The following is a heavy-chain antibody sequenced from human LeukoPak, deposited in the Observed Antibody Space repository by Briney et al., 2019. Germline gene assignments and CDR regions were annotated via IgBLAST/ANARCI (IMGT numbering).Heavy chain of an antibody. Sequence: GESLKISCKGSGYSFITYWIGWVRQMPGKGLEWMGIIYPGDSDTIYSPSFQGQVTISADKSISTAYLQWSSLKASDTAMYYCARRNLNPRIWYMDVWGKGTTVTVSS. J-gene: IGHJ6*03. V-gene: IGHV5-51*01. CDR1: GYSFITYW. D-gene: IGHD1-14*01. CDR3: ARRNLNPRIWYMDV. CDR2: IYPGDSDT.